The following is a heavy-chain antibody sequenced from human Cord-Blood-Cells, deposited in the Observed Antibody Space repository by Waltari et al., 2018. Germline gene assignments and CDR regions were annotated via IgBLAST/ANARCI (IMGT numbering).Heavy chain of an antibody. J-gene: IGHJ4*02. CDR1: GFTFSSFA. CDR2: IIGSGGST. V-gene: IGHV3-23*01. Sequence: EVQLLESGGGLVQPGGSLRLSCAASGFTFSSFAMSWVRQAPGRGLEWVSAIIGSGGSTYYADSGKGRFTIARDNSKNTLYLQMDRLRAEDTAVYYCANGGSSSWYYFDYWGQGTLVTVSS. CDR3: ANGGSSSWYYFDY. D-gene: IGHD6-13*01.